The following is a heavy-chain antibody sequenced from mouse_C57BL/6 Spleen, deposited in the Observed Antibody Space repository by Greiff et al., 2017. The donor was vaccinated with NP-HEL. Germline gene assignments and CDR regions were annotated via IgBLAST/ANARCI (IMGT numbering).Heavy chain of an antibody. CDR3: ARSGDYDGTECAY. CDR2: INPNNGGT. J-gene: IGHJ3*01. V-gene: IGHV1-26*01. CDR1: GYTFTDYY. Sequence: EVQLQQSGPELVKPGASVKISCKASGYTFTDYYMNWVKQSHGKSLEWIGDINPNNGGTSYNQKFKGKATLTVDKSSSTAYMELRSLTSEDSAVYYCARSGDYDGTECAYWGQGTLVTVSA. D-gene: IGHD2-4*01.